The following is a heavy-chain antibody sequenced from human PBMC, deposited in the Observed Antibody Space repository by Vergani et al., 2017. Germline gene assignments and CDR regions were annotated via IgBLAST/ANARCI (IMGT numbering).Heavy chain of an antibody. CDR2: IYYSGST. CDR1: GGSISSSSYY. CDR3: ARVVTISHDACDI. D-gene: IGHD3-9*01. V-gene: IGHV4-39*07. J-gene: IGHJ3*02. Sequence: QLQLQESGPGLVKPSETLSLTCTVSGGSISSSSYYWGWIRQPPGKGLEWLGRIYYSGSTYYNPSLKSRVTISVDTSKNQFSLKLSSVTAADTAVYYWARVVTISHDACDIWGQGTMVTVSS.